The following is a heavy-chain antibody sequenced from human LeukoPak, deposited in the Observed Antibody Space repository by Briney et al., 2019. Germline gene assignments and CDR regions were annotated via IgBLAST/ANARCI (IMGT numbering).Heavy chain of an antibody. D-gene: IGHD6-13*01. CDR1: GYSFTSYW. V-gene: IGHV5-51*01. CDR2: TYPGDSDT. J-gene: IGHJ4*02. CDR3: ARTVLGYSSSWYEGREGPDY. Sequence: GESLKISCKGSGYSFTSYWIGWVRQMPGKGLEWMGITYPGDSDTRYSPSFQGQVTISADKSISTAYLQWSSLKASDTAMYYCARTVLGYSSSWYEGREGPDYWGQGTLVTVSS.